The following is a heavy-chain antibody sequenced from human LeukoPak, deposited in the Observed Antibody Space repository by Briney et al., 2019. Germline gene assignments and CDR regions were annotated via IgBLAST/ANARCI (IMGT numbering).Heavy chain of an antibody. V-gene: IGHV3-30*01. Sequence: GRSLRLSCAASGFTFSSYAMHWVRQAPGKGLEWVAVISYDGSNKYYADSVKGRFTISRDNSKNTLYLQMNSLRAEDTAVYYCARDRENQYFDYWGQGTLVTVSS. CDR2: ISYDGSNK. J-gene: IGHJ4*02. D-gene: IGHD1-14*01. CDR3: ARDRENQYFDY. CDR1: GFTFSSYA.